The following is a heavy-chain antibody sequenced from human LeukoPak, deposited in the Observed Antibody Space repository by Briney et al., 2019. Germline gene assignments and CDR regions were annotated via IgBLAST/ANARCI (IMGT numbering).Heavy chain of an antibody. CDR3: ARDWGSGSNPDAFDI. D-gene: IGHD3-10*01. J-gene: IGHJ3*02. Sequence: PGGSLRLSCAASGFSFSDYYMSWIRQAPGKGLEWVSYISSSGSTIYYADSVKGRFTISRDNAKNSLYLQMNSLRAEDTAVYYCARDWGSGSNPDAFDIWGQGTMVTVSS. CDR2: ISSSGSTI. V-gene: IGHV3-11*01. CDR1: GFSFSDYY.